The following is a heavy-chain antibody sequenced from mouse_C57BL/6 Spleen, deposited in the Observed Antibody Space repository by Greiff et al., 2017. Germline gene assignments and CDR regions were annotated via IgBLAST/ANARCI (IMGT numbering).Heavy chain of an antibody. CDR2: IHPNSGST. CDR1: GYTFTSYW. Sequence: QVQLQQPGAELVKPGASVKLSCKASGYTFTSYWMHWVKQRPGQGLEWIGMIHPNSGSTNYNEKFKSKATLTVDKSSSTANMQLSSPTSEDSAVYYCARRDSSGWAYWGQGTLVTVSA. V-gene: IGHV1-64*01. J-gene: IGHJ3*01. D-gene: IGHD3-2*02. CDR3: ARRDSSGWAY.